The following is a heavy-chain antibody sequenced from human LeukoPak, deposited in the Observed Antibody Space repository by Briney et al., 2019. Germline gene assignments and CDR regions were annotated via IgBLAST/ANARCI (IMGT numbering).Heavy chain of an antibody. V-gene: IGHV3-30*02. CDR3: AKDHPAWFDP. CDR2: IRYVVSKT. J-gene: IGHJ5*02. CDR1: GFTFSSYG. Sequence: PGRSLSLSCAPSGFTFSSYGMHWVRHAPPQGLGWVAFIRYVVSKTSYADSVTGRFTISRVNSKKTTYLQMNILRAEDTAVYYCAKDHPAWFDPCGQGTLGTVSS.